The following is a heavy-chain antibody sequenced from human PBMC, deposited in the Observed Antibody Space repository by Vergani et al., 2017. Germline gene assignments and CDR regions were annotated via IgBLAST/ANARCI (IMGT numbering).Heavy chain of an antibody. Sequence: QVQLQESGPGLVKPSETLSLTCAVSGYSISSTYYWGWIRQPPGKGLEWIGSIYHSGSTYNNPSLKSRVTISVDTSKNQFSLKLSSVTAADTAVYYCARHRGDNDRGGMDVWGQGTTDTVSS. D-gene: IGHD2-21*02. V-gene: IGHV4-38-2*01. CDR1: GYSISSTYY. CDR2: IYHSGST. J-gene: IGHJ6*02. CDR3: ARHRGDNDRGGMDV.